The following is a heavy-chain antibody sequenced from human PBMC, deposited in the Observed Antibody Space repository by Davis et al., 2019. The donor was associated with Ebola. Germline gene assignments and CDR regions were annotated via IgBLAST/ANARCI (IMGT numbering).Heavy chain of an antibody. CDR2: ISTSGDNT. J-gene: IGHJ6*02. V-gene: IGHV3-23*01. CDR3: ARDGGNYYYYYGMDV. D-gene: IGHD4-23*01. Sequence: GESLKISCAVSGFTFGSYVMSWVRQAPGKGLEWVLGISTSGDNTYYADSVKGRFTISRDNSKNTLYLQMNSLRAEDTAVYYCARDGGNYYYYYGMDVWGQGTTVTVSS. CDR1: GFTFGSYV.